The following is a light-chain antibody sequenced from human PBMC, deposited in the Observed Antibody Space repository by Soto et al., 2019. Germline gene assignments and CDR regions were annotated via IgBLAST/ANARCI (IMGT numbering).Light chain of an antibody. Sequence: DIVMTQSPGSLAVSLGERATINCKSSQSVLYSSNNKNYLAWYQQKPGQPPKLLFYWASTRESGVPDRFSGSGSGTDFTLTISSLQAEDVAVYYCQQYYSSWTFGQGTKVEIK. CDR1: QSVLYSSNNKNY. J-gene: IGKJ1*01. CDR2: WAS. CDR3: QQYYSSWT. V-gene: IGKV4-1*01.